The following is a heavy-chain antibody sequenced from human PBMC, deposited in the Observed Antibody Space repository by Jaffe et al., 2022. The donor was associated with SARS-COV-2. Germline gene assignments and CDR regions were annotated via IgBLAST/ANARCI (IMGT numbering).Heavy chain of an antibody. J-gene: IGHJ4*02. CDR2: IWYDGSNK. CDR1: GFTFSSYG. CDR3: ARDGGPYYYDSSGYLFDY. D-gene: IGHD3-22*01. Sequence: QVQLVESGGGVVQPGRSLRLSCAASGFTFSSYGMHWVRQAPGKGLEWVAVIWYDGSNKYYADSVKGRFTISRDNSKNTLYLQMNSLRAEDTAVYYCARDGGPYYYDSSGYLFDYWGQGTLVTVSS. V-gene: IGHV3-33*01.